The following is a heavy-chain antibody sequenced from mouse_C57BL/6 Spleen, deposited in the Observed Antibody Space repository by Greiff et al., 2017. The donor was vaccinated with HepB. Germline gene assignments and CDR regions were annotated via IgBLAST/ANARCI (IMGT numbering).Heavy chain of an antibody. V-gene: IGHV5S21*01. J-gene: IGHJ3*01. CDR2: ISSGGDYI. CDR3: TRRDDQAWFAY. Sequence: EVKVEESGEGLVKPGGSLKLSCAASGFTFSSYAMSWVRQTPEKRLEWVAYISSGGDYIYYADTVKGRFTISRDNARNTLYLQMSSLKSEDTAMYYCTRRDDQAWFAYWGQGTLVTVSA. CDR1: GFTFSSYA.